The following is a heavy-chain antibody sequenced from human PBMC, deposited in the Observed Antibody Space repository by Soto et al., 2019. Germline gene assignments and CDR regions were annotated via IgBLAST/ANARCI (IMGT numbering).Heavy chain of an antibody. CDR2: ISSSSSYI. V-gene: IGHV3-21*01. J-gene: IGHJ4*02. Sequence: PGGSLRLSCAASGFTFSSYSVNWVRQAPGKGLEWVSSISSSSSYIYYADSVKGRFTISRDNAKNSLYLQMNSLRAEDTAVYYCARDYEEGWGYFDYWGQGTLVTVSS. CDR1: GFTFSSYS. D-gene: IGHD5-12*01. CDR3: ARDYEEGWGYFDY.